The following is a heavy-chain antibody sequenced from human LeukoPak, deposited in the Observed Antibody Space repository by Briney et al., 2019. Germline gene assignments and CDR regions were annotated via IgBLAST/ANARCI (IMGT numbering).Heavy chain of an antibody. J-gene: IGHJ4*02. Sequence: PSETLSLTCTVSGDSINSYDWSWIRQSPGKGLEWIGYIYYSGSTNYNPSLKSRVTISVDTSKNQFSLKLSSVTAADTAVYYCARGYDYGDYPWGYWGQGTLVTVSS. D-gene: IGHD4-17*01. V-gene: IGHV4-59*08. CDR2: IYYSGST. CDR1: GDSINSYD. CDR3: ARGYDYGDYPWGY.